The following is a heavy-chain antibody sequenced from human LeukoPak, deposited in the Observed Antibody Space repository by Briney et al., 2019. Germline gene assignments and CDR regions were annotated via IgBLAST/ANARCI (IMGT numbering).Heavy chain of an antibody. Sequence: GGSLRLSCAASGFTFSSYNMNWVRQAPGKGLEWVSSITSSSTYIYYADSVRGRFTISRDNAKNSLYLQMNSLRAEDTAVYFCARDPYSGNYGAYYYYYMDVWGKGTTVAISS. V-gene: IGHV3-21*01. D-gene: IGHD1-26*01. CDR2: ITSSSTYI. CDR1: GFTFSSYN. J-gene: IGHJ6*03. CDR3: ARDPYSGNYGAYYYYYMDV.